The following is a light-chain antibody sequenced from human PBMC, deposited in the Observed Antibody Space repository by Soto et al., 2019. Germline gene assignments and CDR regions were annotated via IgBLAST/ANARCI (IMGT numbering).Light chain of an antibody. Sequence: EIVLTQSPGTLSLSPGERATLACRASQSVSSSYLAWYQQKPGQAPRLLIYGASSRATGIPDRFSGSGSGTDFTLTISRLEPEDFAVYYCQQYGSTPPWTFGHGTKVELK. V-gene: IGKV3-20*01. CDR2: GAS. CDR3: QQYGSTPPWT. CDR1: QSVSSSY. J-gene: IGKJ1*01.